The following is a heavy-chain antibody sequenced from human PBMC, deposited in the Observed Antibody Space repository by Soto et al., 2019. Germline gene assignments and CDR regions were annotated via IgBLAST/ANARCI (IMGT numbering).Heavy chain of an antibody. CDR2: SIPMLDIT. J-gene: IGHJ3*02. CDR1: GGTFSTYT. Sequence: QVQLVQSGAEVKKPGSSVKVSCKASGGTFSTYTIIWVRQAPGQGLEWMGRSIPMLDITNNAQRFQGSVTITADKSRSPHYQELSRLRSEDPAVYYCTLSRCLDESFDIWGRGALVTVS. CDR3: TLSRCLDESFDI. V-gene: IGHV1-69*02.